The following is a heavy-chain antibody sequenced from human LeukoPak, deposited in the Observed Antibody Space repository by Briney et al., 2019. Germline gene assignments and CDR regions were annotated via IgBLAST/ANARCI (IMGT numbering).Heavy chain of an antibody. Sequence: GGSLRLSCVASGFTFSTYAMNWVRQAPGKGLEWVAGVSDDGSNKRYADSVMGRFTISRDNSKNTLSLQMNSLRGEDTAVYYCARDKTPQQLFLYYYYGMDVWGQGTTVTVSS. J-gene: IGHJ6*02. V-gene: IGHV3-30*03. D-gene: IGHD6-13*01. CDR2: VSDDGSNK. CDR3: ARDKTPQQLFLYYYYGMDV. CDR1: GFTFSTYA.